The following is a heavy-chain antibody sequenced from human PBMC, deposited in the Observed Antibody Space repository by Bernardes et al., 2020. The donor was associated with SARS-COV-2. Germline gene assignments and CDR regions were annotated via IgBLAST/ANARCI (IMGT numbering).Heavy chain of an antibody. CDR3: AKNRKSYRPKTLDS. Sequence: GSLRLSCVAPGFTFSDYAMSWVRQTPGKGLEWVSGISSSGGATFYADSVKGRFTIYRDNSKNTLYMQMKSLRAEDTALYYCAKNRKSYRPKTLDSWGRGTLVTGSS. CDR2: ISSSGGAT. J-gene: IGHJ4*02. V-gene: IGHV3-23*01. CDR1: GFTFSDYA. D-gene: IGHD3-16*02.